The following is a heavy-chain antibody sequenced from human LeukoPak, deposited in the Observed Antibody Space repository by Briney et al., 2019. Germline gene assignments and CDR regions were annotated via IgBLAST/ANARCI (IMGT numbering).Heavy chain of an antibody. D-gene: IGHD6-19*01. J-gene: IGHJ4*02. CDR3: AKALAVAGHYYFDY. Sequence: PGGSLRLSCAASGFTFSSYAMSWVRQAPGKGLEWVSAISGSGGSTYYADSEKGRFTISGDNSKNTLYLQMNSLRAEDTAVYYCAKALAVAGHYYFDYWGQGTLVTVSS. CDR2: ISGSGGST. V-gene: IGHV3-23*01. CDR1: GFTFSSYA.